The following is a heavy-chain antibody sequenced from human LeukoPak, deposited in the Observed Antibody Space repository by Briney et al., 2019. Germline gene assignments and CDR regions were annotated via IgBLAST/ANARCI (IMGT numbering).Heavy chain of an antibody. Sequence: SETLSLTCTVSGGSISSYYWSWIRQPPGKGLEWIGYIYYSGSTNYNPSLKSRVTISVDTSKNQFSLKLSSVTAADTAVYYCARDNSDSSSQLPPPDFDYWGQGTLVTVSS. CDR2: IYYSGST. CDR3: ARDNSDSSSQLPPPDFDY. J-gene: IGHJ4*02. CDR1: GGSISSYY. D-gene: IGHD6-13*01. V-gene: IGHV4-59*12.